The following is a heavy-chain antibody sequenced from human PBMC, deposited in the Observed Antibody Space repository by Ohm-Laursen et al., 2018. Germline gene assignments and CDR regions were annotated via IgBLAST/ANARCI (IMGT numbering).Heavy chain of an antibody. CDR3: ARRRLAYSDRVIGY. CDR1: GFTFSSYE. J-gene: IGHJ4*02. CDR2: ISSSGTVI. Sequence: SLRLSCTAPGFTFSSYEMDWVRQAPGKGLEWVSYISSSGTVIYYADSVRGRFTSSRDNAKNSLFLQMNSLRGEDTAIYYCARRRLAYSDRVIGYWGQGTLVTVFS. V-gene: IGHV3-48*03. D-gene: IGHD4-17*01.